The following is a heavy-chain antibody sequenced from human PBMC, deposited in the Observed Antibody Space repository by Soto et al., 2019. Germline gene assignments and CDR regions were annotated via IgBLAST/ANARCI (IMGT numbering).Heavy chain of an antibody. CDR3: ARERGDYVWGSYRIWDY. CDR1: GFTFSSYA. V-gene: IGHV3-30-3*01. J-gene: IGHJ4*02. Sequence: QVQLVESGGGVVQPGRSLRLSCAASGFTFSSYAMHWVRQAPGKGLEWVAVISYDGSNKYYADSVKGRSTISRDNSKNTLYLQMNSLRAEDTAVYYCARERGDYVWGSYRIWDYWGQGTLVTVSS. CDR2: ISYDGSNK. D-gene: IGHD3-16*02.